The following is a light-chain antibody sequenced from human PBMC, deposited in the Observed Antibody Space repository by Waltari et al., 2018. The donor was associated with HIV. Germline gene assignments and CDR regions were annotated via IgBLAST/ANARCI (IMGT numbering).Light chain of an antibody. CDR3: MQALQWT. V-gene: IGKV2-28*01. Sequence: DIVMTQSPLSLPVTPGEPASISCRSSQSLLHSNGYNYLDWYLQKPGQSPQLLIYLGSNRASGVTDRFSGSGSGTDFTLKISRVEAEDVGVYYCMQALQWTFGQGTKVEIK. CDR1: QSLLHSNGYNY. J-gene: IGKJ1*01. CDR2: LGS.